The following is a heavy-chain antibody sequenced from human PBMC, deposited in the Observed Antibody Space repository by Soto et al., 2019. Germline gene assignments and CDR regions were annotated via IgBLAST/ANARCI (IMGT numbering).Heavy chain of an antibody. CDR1: GYSFTSYW. Sequence: PGESLKISCKGSGYSFTSYWIGWVRQMPGKGLEWMGIIYPGDSDTRYSPSFQGQVTISADKSISTAYLQWSSLKASDTAMYYCARRPPVGATYYGMDVWGQGTTVTVSS. CDR3: ARRPPVGATYYGMDV. CDR2: IYPGDSDT. V-gene: IGHV5-51*01. J-gene: IGHJ6*02. D-gene: IGHD1-26*01.